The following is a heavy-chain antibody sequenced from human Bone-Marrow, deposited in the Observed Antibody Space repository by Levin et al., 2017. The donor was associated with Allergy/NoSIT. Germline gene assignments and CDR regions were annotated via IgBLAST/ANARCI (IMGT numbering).Heavy chain of an antibody. Sequence: KVSCLASGYSFTTYWIAWVRQLPGKGLEWMGTINPADSDTKYSPSFQGQVTISADKSISTAYLQWSSLKASDTAMYYCARREAVAAGYLDSFDIWGQGTMVTVSS. CDR3: ARREAVAAGYLDSFDI. J-gene: IGHJ3*02. D-gene: IGHD6-13*01. CDR2: INPADSDT. V-gene: IGHV5-51*01. CDR1: GYSFTTYW.